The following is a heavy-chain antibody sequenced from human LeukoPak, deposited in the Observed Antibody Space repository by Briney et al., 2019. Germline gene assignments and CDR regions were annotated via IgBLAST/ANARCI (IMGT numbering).Heavy chain of an antibody. V-gene: IGHV3-33*01. Sequence: GRSLRLSCAASGFFFSSYGLHWARQAPGKGLEWVAVIWNDGTNKYYADSLKGRFTISRDNSKNTVYLEMNSLRVEDTAVYYCARWEEMATNRLDYWGQGTLVTVSS. CDR2: IWNDGTNK. CDR3: ARWEEMATNRLDY. J-gene: IGHJ4*02. CDR1: GFFFSSYG. D-gene: IGHD5-24*01.